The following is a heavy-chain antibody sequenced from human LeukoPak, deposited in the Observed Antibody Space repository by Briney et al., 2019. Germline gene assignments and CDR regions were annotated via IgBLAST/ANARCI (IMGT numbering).Heavy chain of an antibody. Sequence: GGSLRLSCTASGFTFSSYAMSWVRQAPGKGLEWVSTISGTGGGTYYADSVVGRFTISRENPRNTLYLQMNSLRAADTAVYYCAIGGVTMVRGFIIDWGRGTLVTVSS. D-gene: IGHD3-10*01. CDR1: GFTFSSYA. CDR3: AIGGVTMVRGFIID. V-gene: IGHV3-23*01. CDR2: ISGTGGGT. J-gene: IGHJ4*02.